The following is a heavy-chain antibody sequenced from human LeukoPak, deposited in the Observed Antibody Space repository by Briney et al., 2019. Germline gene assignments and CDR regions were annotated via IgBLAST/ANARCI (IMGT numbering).Heavy chain of an antibody. J-gene: IGHJ4*02. D-gene: IGHD3-10*01. Sequence: GGSLRLFCAASGFTFSSYGMHWVRQAPGKGLEWVAVIWYDGSNKYYADSVKGRFTISRDNSKNTLYLQMNSLRAEDTAVYYCAREGRGSGSYYDYWGQGTLVTVSS. CDR2: IWYDGSNK. CDR3: AREGRGSGSYYDY. V-gene: IGHV3-33*01. CDR1: GFTFSSYG.